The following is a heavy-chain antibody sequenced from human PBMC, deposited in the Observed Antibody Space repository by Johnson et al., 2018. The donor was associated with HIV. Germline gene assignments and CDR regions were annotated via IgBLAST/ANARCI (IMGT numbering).Heavy chain of an antibody. CDR1: YW. J-gene: IGHJ3*02. Sequence: YWMNWVRQAPGNGPQWLANIKHDGIEIYYDDSVKGRFTISRDNAKNALYLQMNSLRVEDTAIYYCARGWGGQQPIWGQGTMVTVS. D-gene: IGHD3-16*01. V-gene: IGHV3-7*03. CDR3: ARGWGGQQPI. CDR2: IKHDGIEI.